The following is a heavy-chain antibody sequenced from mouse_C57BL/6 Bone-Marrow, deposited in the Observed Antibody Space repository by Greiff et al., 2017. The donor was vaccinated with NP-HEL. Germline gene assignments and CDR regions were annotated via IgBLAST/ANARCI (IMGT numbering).Heavy chain of an antibody. CDR3: ARDYGSSYWYFDV. CDR1: GFTFSSYG. D-gene: IGHD1-1*01. Sequence: EVNLVESGGDLVKPGGSLKLSCAASGFTFSSYGMSWVRQTPDKRLEWVATISSGGSYTYYPDSVKGRFTISRDNAKNTLYLQMSSLKSEDTAMYYCARDYGSSYWYFDVWGTGTTLTVSS. V-gene: IGHV5-6*01. J-gene: IGHJ1*03. CDR2: ISSGGSYT.